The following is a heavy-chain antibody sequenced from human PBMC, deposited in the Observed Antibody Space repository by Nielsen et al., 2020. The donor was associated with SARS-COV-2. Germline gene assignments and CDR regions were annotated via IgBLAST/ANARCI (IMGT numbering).Heavy chain of an antibody. CDR3: ARGLKWEQDY. D-gene: IGHD1-26*01. J-gene: IGHJ4*02. V-gene: IGHV3-23*03. CDR1: GFTFSSYA. Sequence: GEFLKISCAASGFTFSSYAMSWVRQAPGKGLEWVSVIYSGGSSTYYADSVKGRFTISRDNSKNTLYLQMNSLRAEDTAVYYCARGLKWEQDYWGQGTLVTVSS. CDR2: IYSGGSST.